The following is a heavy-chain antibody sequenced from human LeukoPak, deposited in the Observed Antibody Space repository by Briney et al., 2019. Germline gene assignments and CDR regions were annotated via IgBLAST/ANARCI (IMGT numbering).Heavy chain of an antibody. J-gene: IGHJ5*02. CDR1: GFTFSSYS. D-gene: IGHD2-21*01. CDR2: INSDGSST. Sequence: GGSLRLSCAASGFTFSSYSMNWVRQAPGKGLVWVSRINSDGSSTTYADSVKGRFTISRDNAKNTLYLQMNSLRAEDTAVYYCARDGVEFYNWFDPWGQGTLVTVSS. V-gene: IGHV3-74*01. CDR3: ARDGVEFYNWFDP.